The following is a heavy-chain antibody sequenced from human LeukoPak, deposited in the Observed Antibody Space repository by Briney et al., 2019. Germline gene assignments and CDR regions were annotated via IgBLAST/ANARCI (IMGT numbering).Heavy chain of an antibody. V-gene: IGHV7-4-1*02. D-gene: IGHD2-21*01. Sequence: ASVKVSCKVSGYTLTELSMHWVRQAPGQGLEWMGWINTNTGNPTYAQGFTGRFVFSLDTSVSTAYLQISSLKAEDTAVYYCAMWPTDYYYGMDVWGQGTTVTVSS. CDR1: GYTLTELS. CDR3: AMWPTDYYYGMDV. CDR2: INTNTGNP. J-gene: IGHJ6*02.